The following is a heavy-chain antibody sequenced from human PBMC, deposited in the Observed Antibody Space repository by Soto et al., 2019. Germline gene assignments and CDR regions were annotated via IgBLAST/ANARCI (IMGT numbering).Heavy chain of an antibody. CDR1: GFSLITSGVS. V-gene: IGHV2-5*02. D-gene: IGHD3-22*01. J-gene: IGHJ4*02. CDR3: AQRRNFYINSALDY. CDR2: INWDDDK. Sequence: QITLKESGPALVKPTQTLTLTCTFSGFSLITSGVSVSWIRQPPRGALEWLGAINWDDDKRFNPSLRSRLTITKDTSKTQLVLAITNMDPVNTPTYYCAQRRNFYINSALDYGAREPWSPSPQ.